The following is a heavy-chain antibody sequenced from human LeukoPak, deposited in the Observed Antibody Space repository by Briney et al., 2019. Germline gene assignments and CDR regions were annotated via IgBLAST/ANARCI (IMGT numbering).Heavy chain of an antibody. Sequence: TSETLSLTCTVSGESISGFYWGWIRQPPGKGLEWIGSIYYSGSTYYNPSLKSRVTISVDTSKNQFSLKLSSVTAADTAVYYCAGPHDYSHYYFDYWGQGTLVTVSS. CDR1: GESISGFY. CDR3: AGPHDYSHYYFDY. D-gene: IGHD4-11*01. V-gene: IGHV4-39*01. CDR2: IYYSGST. J-gene: IGHJ4*02.